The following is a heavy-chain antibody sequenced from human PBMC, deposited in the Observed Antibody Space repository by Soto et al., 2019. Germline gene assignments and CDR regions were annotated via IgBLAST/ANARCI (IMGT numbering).Heavy chain of an antibody. Sequence: ASKTLSLTRTVSNGSISSGGYYWSWIRKHPGKGLEWIGYIYYSGSTYYTTSLKRRVPISVDTSKNQFSLKLSYVTAAGTATYHCARDGRQRGYDWGAFEILAQGTMV. D-gene: IGHD5-12*01. V-gene: IGHV4-31*02. CDR1: NGSISSGGYY. CDR2: IYYSGST. J-gene: IGHJ3*02. CDR3: ARDGRQRGYDWGAFEI.